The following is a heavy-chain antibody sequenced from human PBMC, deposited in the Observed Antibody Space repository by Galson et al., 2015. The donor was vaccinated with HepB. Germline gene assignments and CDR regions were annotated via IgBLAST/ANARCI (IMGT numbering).Heavy chain of an antibody. CDR3: AREAVLGAAFSY. CDR1: GYTFTSFV. V-gene: IGHV1-3*01. CDR2: INSVNGNT. Sequence: SVKVSCKASGYTFTSFVMHWVRQAPGQRLEWMGWINSVNGNTRYSQKFQGRVTITRDTSASTAYMELSSLRSEDTAVYYCAREAVLGAAFSYWGQGTLVIVSS. D-gene: IGHD3-16*01. J-gene: IGHJ4*02.